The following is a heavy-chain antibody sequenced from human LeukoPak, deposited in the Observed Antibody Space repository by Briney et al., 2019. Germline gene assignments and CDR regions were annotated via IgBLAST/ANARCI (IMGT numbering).Heavy chain of an antibody. CDR2: IKRKTDGGTT. CDR1: GFTFSNAY. J-gene: IGHJ5*02. Sequence: GGSLRLSCAASGFTFSNAYMNWVRRAPGKGLEWVVRIKRKTDGGTTDYAAAVKDRFTISRDDAKNTLFLQMNTLKTEDTAVYYCTTSRVVDPWGQGTLVTVSS. V-gene: IGHV3-15*01. CDR3: TTSRVVDP.